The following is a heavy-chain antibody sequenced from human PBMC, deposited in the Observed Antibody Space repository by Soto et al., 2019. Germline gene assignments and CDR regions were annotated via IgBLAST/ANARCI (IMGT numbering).Heavy chain of an antibody. Sequence: QEQLVESGGGVVQPGRSLRLSCAASGFTFNTYGMHWVRQAPGKGLEWVAVISYDGSDKYYADSVKGRFIISRDNSKNTLYLQMNSLRAEDTAIYYCAKSPNFYCNSPYCYKFYFDFWGQGALVTVSS. CDR1: GFTFNTYG. CDR2: ISYDGSDK. V-gene: IGHV3-30*18. D-gene: IGHD2-2*02. J-gene: IGHJ4*02. CDR3: AKSPNFYCNSPYCYKFYFDF.